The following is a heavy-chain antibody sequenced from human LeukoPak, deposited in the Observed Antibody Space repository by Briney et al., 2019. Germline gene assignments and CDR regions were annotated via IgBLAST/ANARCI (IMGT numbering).Heavy chain of an antibody. V-gene: IGHV3-66*01. D-gene: IGHD5-18*01. Sequence: GGSLRLSCAASGFTVSNSYMTWVRQAPGKGLEWVSIIYADGGTYYADSLKGRFTISRDISKNTVFLQMNSLRAEDTTVYYCAKTNNYAYVHWGQGTLVTVSS. J-gene: IGHJ4*02. CDR2: IYADGGT. CDR3: AKTNNYAYVH. CDR1: GFTVSNSY.